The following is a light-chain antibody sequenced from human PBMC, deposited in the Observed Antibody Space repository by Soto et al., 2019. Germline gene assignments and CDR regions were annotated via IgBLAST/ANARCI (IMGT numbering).Light chain of an antibody. Sequence: QLVLTQPPSVSGAPGQRVTISCTWSSSNIGAGYDVHWYQQLPGTAPKLLIYGNSNRPSGVPDRFSGSKSGTSASLAITGLQAEDEADYYCQSYDSSLSGFDVFGTGTKLTVL. J-gene: IGLJ1*01. V-gene: IGLV1-40*01. CDR3: QSYDSSLSGFDV. CDR2: GNS. CDR1: SSNIGAGYD.